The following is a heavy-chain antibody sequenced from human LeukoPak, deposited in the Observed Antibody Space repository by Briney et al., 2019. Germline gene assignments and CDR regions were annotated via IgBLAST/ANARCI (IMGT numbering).Heavy chain of an antibody. CDR2: INPSGDST. J-gene: IGHJ4*02. CDR3: ASVLYCGADCYSGRYFFDY. CDR1: GYTFTSYD. V-gene: IGHV1-46*01. Sequence: ASVKVSCKASGYTFTSYDMHWVRQAPGQGLEWMGIINPSGDSTSHAQKFQGRVTMTRDTSTSTVYMELSSLRSEDTAVYYCASVLYCGADCYSGRYFFDYWGQGTLVTVSS. D-gene: IGHD2-21*02.